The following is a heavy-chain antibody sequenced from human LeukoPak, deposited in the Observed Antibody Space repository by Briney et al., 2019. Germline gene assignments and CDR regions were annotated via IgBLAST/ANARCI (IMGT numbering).Heavy chain of an antibody. J-gene: IGHJ4*02. CDR3: AGDSDY. Sequence: TGGSLRLSCAASGFSLSTYAMHWVRQAPGKGLEWVAFIPYDGSDKYYADSVKGRFTISRDNSKNTLYLQMNSLRAEDTAVYYCAGDSDYWGQGTLVTVSS. V-gene: IGHV3-30*02. CDR2: IPYDGSDK. CDR1: GFSLSTYA.